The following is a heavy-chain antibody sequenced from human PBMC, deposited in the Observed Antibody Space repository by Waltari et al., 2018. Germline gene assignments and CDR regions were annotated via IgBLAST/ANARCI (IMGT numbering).Heavy chain of an antibody. Sequence: QVQLVQSGAEVKKPGASVRLSCKALGYTFTKYGVTWVRQAPGQGLEWLGWISTSTGNRKYAQKIQDRVIMTTDSSMSTAYLELRSLRYDDTAVYFCARVPSPWGQGTQVTVSS. CDR1: GYTFTKYG. J-gene: IGHJ5*02. CDR3: ARVPSP. V-gene: IGHV1-18*01. CDR2: ISTSTGNR.